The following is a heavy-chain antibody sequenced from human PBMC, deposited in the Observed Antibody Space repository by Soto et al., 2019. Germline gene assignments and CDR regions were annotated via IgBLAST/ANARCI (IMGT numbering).Heavy chain of an antibody. CDR2: IYSGGST. Sequence: EVQLVESGGGLIQPGGSLGLPCEASGFPSSTNHLGWFRQAPGKGLEWVSVIYSGGSTYYADSVKGRFTISRDNSKNTLYLQMNSLRAEDTAVYYCARDRVESGYPEYFQHWGQGTLVTVSS. CDR3: ARDRVESGYPEYFQH. CDR1: GFPSSTNH. D-gene: IGHD3-22*01. J-gene: IGHJ1*01. V-gene: IGHV3-53*01.